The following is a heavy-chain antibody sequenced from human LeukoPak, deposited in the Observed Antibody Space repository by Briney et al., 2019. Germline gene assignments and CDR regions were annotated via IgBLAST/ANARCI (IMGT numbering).Heavy chain of an antibody. Sequence: ASVKVSCKASGYTFTGYYMHWVRQAPGQGLEWMGWIDPNSGGTNYAQKFQGRVTMTRDTSISTAYMELSRLRSDDTAVYYCALYGSGELAQFDPWGQGTLVTVSS. CDR2: IDPNSGGT. V-gene: IGHV1-2*02. J-gene: IGHJ5*02. D-gene: IGHD3-10*01. CDR1: GYTFTGYY. CDR3: ALYGSGELAQFDP.